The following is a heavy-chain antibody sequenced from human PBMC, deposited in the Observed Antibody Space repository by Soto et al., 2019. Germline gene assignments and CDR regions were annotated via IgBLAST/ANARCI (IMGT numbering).Heavy chain of an antibody. V-gene: IGHV1-18*04. CDR1: GYTFTDYG. CDR3: ARDRESYYESSGNYYYHGGLAV. Sequence: QVQLVESGAEVKKPGASVKVSCKASGYTFTDYGISWVRQAPGQGLEWMGWISGYNGNTKYAQKFQGRVTMTTDTPTNTAYMELRSLGSDDTAVYYCARDRESYYESSGNYYYHGGLAVWGQGTTVTVS. D-gene: IGHD3-22*01. J-gene: IGHJ6*02. CDR2: ISGYNGNT.